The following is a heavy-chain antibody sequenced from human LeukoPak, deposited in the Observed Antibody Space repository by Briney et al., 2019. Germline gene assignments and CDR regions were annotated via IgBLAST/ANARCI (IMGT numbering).Heavy chain of an antibody. CDR2: INPSGGST. Sequence: GASVKVSCKASGYTFTSCYMHWVRQAPGQGLEWMGIINPSGGSTSYAQKFQGRVTMTRDTSTSTVYMELSSLRSEDTAVYYCARELNGGAFDIWGQGTMVTVSS. J-gene: IGHJ3*02. V-gene: IGHV1-46*01. CDR1: GYTFTSCY. D-gene: IGHD3-10*01. CDR3: ARELNGGAFDI.